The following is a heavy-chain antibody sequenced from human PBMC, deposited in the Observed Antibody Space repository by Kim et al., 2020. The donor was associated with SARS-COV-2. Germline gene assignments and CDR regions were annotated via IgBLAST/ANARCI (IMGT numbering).Heavy chain of an antibody. V-gene: IGHV1-2*02. D-gene: IGHD6-13*01. CDR2: INPNSGGT. Sequence: ASVKVSCKASGYNFTGYYMHWVRQAPGQGLEWMGWINPNSGGTNYAQKFQGRVTMTRDTSISTAYMELSRLRSDDTAVYYCARGGRRDSSSWIPTYYYYGMDVWGQGTTVTVSS. CDR1: GYNFTGYY. J-gene: IGHJ6*02. CDR3: ARGGRRDSSSWIPTYYYYGMDV.